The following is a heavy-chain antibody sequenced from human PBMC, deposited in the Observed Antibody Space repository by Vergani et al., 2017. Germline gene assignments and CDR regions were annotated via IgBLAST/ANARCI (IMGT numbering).Heavy chain of an antibody. CDR2: ISSNGGST. V-gene: IGHV3-64*01. CDR1: GFTFSSYA. CDR3: ARTTTPYYYDSSPDY. D-gene: IGHD3-22*01. Sequence: EVQLVESGGGLVQPGGSLRLSCAASGFTFSSYAMHWVRQAPGKGLEYVSAISSNGGSTYYANSVKGRFTISRDYSKNTLYLQMGSLRAEDMAVYYCARTTTPYYYDSSPDYWGQGTLVTVSS. J-gene: IGHJ4*02.